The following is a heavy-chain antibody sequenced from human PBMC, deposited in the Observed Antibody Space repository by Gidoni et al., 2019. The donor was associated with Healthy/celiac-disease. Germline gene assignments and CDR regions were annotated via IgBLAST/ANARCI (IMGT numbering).Heavy chain of an antibody. V-gene: IGHV3-9*01. CDR1: GFTFGDYA. Sequence: EVQLVESGGGLVQPGRYLRLSCAAFGFTFGDYAMHRVRQAPGKGLAGVSGISWNIGSIVYADSVKGRFTISRDKAKNSLYLQMNSLRAEDTALYYCAKASDSGSSSWFGLYFDLWGRGTLVTVSS. J-gene: IGHJ2*01. CDR2: ISWNIGSI. D-gene: IGHD6-6*01. CDR3: AKASDSGSSSWFGLYFDL.